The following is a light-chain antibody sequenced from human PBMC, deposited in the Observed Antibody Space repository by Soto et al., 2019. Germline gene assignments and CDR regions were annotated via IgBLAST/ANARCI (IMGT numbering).Light chain of an antibody. CDR3: SSYTTSSTRI. V-gene: IGLV2-14*01. CDR2: EVT. Sequence: QSALTQPASVSGSPGQSITISCTGTSSDVGAYNYVSWYQQHPGKAPKLLIYEVTNRPFGVSNRFSGSKSGNTASLTIVGLQTEDEAYYYCSSYTTSSTRIFGGGTKVTVL. CDR1: SSDVGAYNY. J-gene: IGLJ2*01.